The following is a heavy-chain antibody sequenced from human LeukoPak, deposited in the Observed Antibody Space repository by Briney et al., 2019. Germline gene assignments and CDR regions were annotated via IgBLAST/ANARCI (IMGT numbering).Heavy chain of an antibody. V-gene: IGHV4-4*07. CDR1: SGSISSYY. J-gene: IGHJ3*02. Sequence: PSETLSLTCTVSSGSISSYYWSWIRQPAGKGLEWIGRIYFSGTTNYNPSLNSRVTMSVDTSKNQFSLKLTSVTAADTAVYFCARDPSAGTGNNFDIWGQGTMVTVSS. CDR2: IYFSGTT. D-gene: IGHD6-13*01. CDR3: ARDPSAGTGNNFDI.